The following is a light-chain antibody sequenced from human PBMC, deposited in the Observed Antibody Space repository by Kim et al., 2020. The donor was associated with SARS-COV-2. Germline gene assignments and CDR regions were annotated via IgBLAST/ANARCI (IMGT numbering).Light chain of an antibody. V-gene: IGKV1-5*01. CDR1: QSISSW. Sequence: DIQMTQSPSTLSASVGDRVTLTCRASQSISSWLAWYQQKPGKAPKLLIYDASSLESGVPSRFRGSGSGTEFTLTISSLQPDDFATYYCEQYNSAPYTWGQGTKREI. CDR3: EQYNSAPYT. J-gene: IGKJ2*01. CDR2: DAS.